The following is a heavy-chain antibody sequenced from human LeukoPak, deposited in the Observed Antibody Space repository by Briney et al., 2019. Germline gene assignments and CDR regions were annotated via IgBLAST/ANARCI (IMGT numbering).Heavy chain of an antibody. Sequence: SETLSFTCSVSGGSVTSGSYYWSWIRQPAGQGLEWIGRISTSGSTNYNPSLKSRVTMSLDTSKNQFSLKLNSLTAADTAVYYCARGAALAIDYWGQGALVTVSS. CDR3: ARGAALAIDY. CDR2: ISTSGST. D-gene: IGHD2-15*01. CDR1: GGSVTSGSYY. J-gene: IGHJ4*02. V-gene: IGHV4-61*02.